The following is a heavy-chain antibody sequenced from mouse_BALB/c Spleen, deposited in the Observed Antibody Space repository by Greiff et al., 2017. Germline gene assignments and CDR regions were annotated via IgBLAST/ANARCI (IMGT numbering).Heavy chain of an antibody. CDR1: GFTFSSYA. D-gene: IGHD2-3*01. J-gene: IGHJ2*01. CDR2: ISSGGST. CDR3: ARLDGYYFDY. V-gene: IGHV5-6-5*01. Sequence: EVMLVESGGGLVKPGGSLKLSCAASGFTFSSYAMSWVRQTPKKRLEWVASISSGGSTYYPDSVKGRFTISRDNARNILYLQMSSLRSEDTAMYYCARLDGYYFDYWGQGTTLTVSS.